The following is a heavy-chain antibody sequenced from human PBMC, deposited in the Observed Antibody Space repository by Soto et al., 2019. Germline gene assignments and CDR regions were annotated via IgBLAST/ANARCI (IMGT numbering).Heavy chain of an antibody. V-gene: IGHV4-34*01. CDR1: GGSFSGYY. CDR3: ARGAIIGGYLSRDFDY. CDR2: INHSGST. D-gene: IGHD3-22*01. J-gene: IGHJ4*02. Sequence: PSETLSLTCAVYGGSFSGYYWSWIRQPPGKGLEWIGEINHSGSTNYNPSLKSRVTISVDTSKNQFPLKLSSVTAADTAVYYCARGAIIGGYLSRDFDYWGQGTLVTVSS.